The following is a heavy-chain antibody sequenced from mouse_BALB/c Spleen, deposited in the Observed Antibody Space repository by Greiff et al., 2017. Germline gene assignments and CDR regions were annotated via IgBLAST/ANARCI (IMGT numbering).Heavy chain of an antibody. V-gene: IGHV1-7*01. CDR2: INPSTGYT. D-gene: IGHD1-1*01. J-gene: IGHJ4*01. CDR3: ARSAAGYGSSWGYAMDY. CDR1: GYTFTSYW. Sequence: QVQLQQSGAELAKPGASVKMSCKASGYTFTSYWMHWVKQRPGQGLEWIGYINPSTGYTEYNQKFKDKATLTADKSSSTAYMQLSSLTSEDSAVYYCARSAAGYGSSWGYAMDYWGQGTAGTVAS.